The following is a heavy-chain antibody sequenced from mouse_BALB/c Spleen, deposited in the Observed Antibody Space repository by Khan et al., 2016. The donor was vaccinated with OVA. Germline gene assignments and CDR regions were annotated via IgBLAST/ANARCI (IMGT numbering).Heavy chain of an antibody. CDR1: GYTFTDYV. CDR3: ARAGWDVFAY. Sequence: QVQLQQSGPELVKPGASVKMSCKASGYTFTDYVMNWVKQRTGQGLEWIGQIYPGSDSTYYNEKFKGKATLTADRSSSTAYMQLSSLTSEDSAVYFCARAGWDVFAYWGQGTLVTASA. CDR2: IYPGSDST. V-gene: IGHV1-77*01. D-gene: IGHD4-1*01. J-gene: IGHJ3*01.